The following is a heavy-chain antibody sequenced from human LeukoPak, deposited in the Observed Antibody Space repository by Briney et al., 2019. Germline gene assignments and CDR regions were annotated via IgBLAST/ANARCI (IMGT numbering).Heavy chain of an antibody. CDR2: IYYSGST. Sequence: KTSETLSLTCTVSGGSISSSSYYWGWIRQPPGKGLEWIGSIYYSGSTYYNPSLKSRVTISVDTSKNQFSLKLSSVTAADTAVYYCARNIPSGDYWGQGTLVTVSS. V-gene: IGHV4-39*01. CDR3: ARNIPSGDY. CDR1: GGSISSSSYY. D-gene: IGHD2-2*02. J-gene: IGHJ4*02.